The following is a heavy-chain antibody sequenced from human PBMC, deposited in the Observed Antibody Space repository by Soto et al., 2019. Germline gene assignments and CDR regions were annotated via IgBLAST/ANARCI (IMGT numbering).Heavy chain of an antibody. J-gene: IGHJ4*02. V-gene: IGHV3-23*01. CDR1: GFTLSSYS. Sequence: SGGSLRLSCAASGFTLSSYSMTWVRQAPGKGLEWVSDISGSGDNTYYADSVKGRFTISRDNSKNTLDLQMNSLRAEDTALYYCAKRERWPASGPYWGQGTLVTVSS. D-gene: IGHD1-1*01. CDR2: ISGSGDNT. CDR3: AKRERWPASGPY.